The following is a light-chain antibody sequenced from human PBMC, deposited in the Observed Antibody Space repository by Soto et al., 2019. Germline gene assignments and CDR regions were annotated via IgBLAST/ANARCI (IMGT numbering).Light chain of an antibody. V-gene: IGKV4-1*01. Sequence: DIVMTQSPDSLAVSLGERATINCKSSQSVLHSSNNKNYLAWYQQKPGQPPKLLIYWASTQESGIPDRFSGSGSGKHFNHSHSSLQAEYVAVYYSQQYYSPWKFGQGTKMEIK. J-gene: IGKJ1*01. CDR1: QSVLHSSNNKNY. CDR2: WAS. CDR3: QQYYSPWK.